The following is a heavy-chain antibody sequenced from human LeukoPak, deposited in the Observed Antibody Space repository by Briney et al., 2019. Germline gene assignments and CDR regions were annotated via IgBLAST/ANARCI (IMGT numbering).Heavy chain of an antibody. Sequence: PGGSLRLSCAASGFTFSSYAMNWVRQAPGKGLEWVSVIRGSGGSTYYADSVKGRFTISRDNTKNTLYLQMNSLRAEDTAVYYCAKDVRPSCYLCAFDIWGQGTVVTVSS. D-gene: IGHD2-2*01. J-gene: IGHJ3*02. CDR1: GFTFSSYA. V-gene: IGHV3-23*01. CDR3: AKDVRPSCYLCAFDI. CDR2: IRGSGGST.